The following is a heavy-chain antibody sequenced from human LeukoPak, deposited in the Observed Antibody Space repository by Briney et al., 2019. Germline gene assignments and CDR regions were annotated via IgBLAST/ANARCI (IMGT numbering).Heavy chain of an antibody. D-gene: IGHD2-2*01. Sequence: PGRSLRLSCATSGFIFDDYAMHWVRQAPGKGLEWVSGISWNSGSLGYAGSVKGRFTIPRDNAKNSLYLQMNSLRAEDTALYYCAKAVVPAAILVDAAFDIWGQGTMVTVSS. J-gene: IGHJ3*02. CDR1: GFIFDDYA. CDR2: ISWNSGSL. V-gene: IGHV3-9*01. CDR3: AKAVVPAAILVDAAFDI.